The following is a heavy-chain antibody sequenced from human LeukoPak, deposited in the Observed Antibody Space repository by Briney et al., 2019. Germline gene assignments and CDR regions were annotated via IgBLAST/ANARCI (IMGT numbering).Heavy chain of an antibody. CDR1: GFTVSSNY. CDR2: IYSGGST. V-gene: IGHV3-66*02. D-gene: IGHD6-6*01. J-gene: IGHJ4*02. Sequence: SGGSLRLSCAASGFTVSSNYMSWVRQAPGKGLEWVSVIYSGGSTYYADSVKGRFTISRDNSKNTLYLQMNSLIAEDTAVYYCVIAARPPFDYWGQGTLVTVSS. CDR3: VIAARPPFDY.